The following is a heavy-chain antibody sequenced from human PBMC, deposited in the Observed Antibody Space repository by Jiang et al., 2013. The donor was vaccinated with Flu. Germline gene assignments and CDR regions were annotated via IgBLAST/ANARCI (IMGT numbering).Heavy chain of an antibody. CDR1: GGSISSGGYY. CDR3: AREKSSGSYYDY. V-gene: IGHV4-31*03. D-gene: IGHD3-10*01. Sequence: GPGLVKPSQTLSLTCTVSGGSISSGGYYWSWIRQHPGKGLEWIGYIYYSGSTYYNPSLKSRVTISVDTSKNQFSLKLSSVTAADTAVYYCAREKSSGSYYDYWGQGTLVTVSS. J-gene: IGHJ4*02. CDR2: IYYSGST.